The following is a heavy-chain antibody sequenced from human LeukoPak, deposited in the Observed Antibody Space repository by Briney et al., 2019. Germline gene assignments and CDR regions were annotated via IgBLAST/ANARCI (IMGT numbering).Heavy chain of an antibody. CDR1: GGSISSYY. CDR3: ARERGYDSSGFFFDY. CDR2: IYYSGST. V-gene: IGHV4-59*12. Sequence: SETLSLTCTVSGGSISSYYWSWIRQPPGKGLEWIGYIYYSGSTNYNPSLQSRVTISVDTSKNQFSLNLSSWTASDTSVYYCARERGYDSSGFFFDYWGQGTLVTVSS. D-gene: IGHD3-22*01. J-gene: IGHJ4*02.